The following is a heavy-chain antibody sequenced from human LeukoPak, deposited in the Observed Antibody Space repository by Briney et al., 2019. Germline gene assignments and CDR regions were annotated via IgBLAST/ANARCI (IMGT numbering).Heavy chain of an antibody. CDR1: GYTFTSYY. CDR3: ARDSDPYCTNGVCYPYYFDY. V-gene: IGHV1-46*01. CDR2: INPSGGST. Sequence: GASVKVSCKASGYTFTSYYMHWVRQAPGQGLEWMGIINPSGGSTSYAQKFQGRVTMTRDTSTSTVYMELSSLRSEDTAVYYCARDSDPYCTNGVCYPYYFDYWGQGTLVTVSS. D-gene: IGHD2-8*01. J-gene: IGHJ4*02.